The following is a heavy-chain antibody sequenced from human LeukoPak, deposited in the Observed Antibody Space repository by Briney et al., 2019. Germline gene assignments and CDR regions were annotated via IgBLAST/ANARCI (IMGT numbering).Heavy chain of an antibody. V-gene: IGHV3-33*06. D-gene: IGHD2-2*01. CDR2: IWYDGSNK. CDR3: AKMKGSQLHYHMDV. CDR1: GFTLRNYG. Sequence: GGSLRLSCTASGFTLRNYGMNRVRQAPGKGLEWVAGIWYDGSNKDYVDSVKGRFTISRDNSKNTLYLEMNSLRAEDTAVYYCAKMKGSQLHYHMDVWGKGTTVTVSS. J-gene: IGHJ6*03.